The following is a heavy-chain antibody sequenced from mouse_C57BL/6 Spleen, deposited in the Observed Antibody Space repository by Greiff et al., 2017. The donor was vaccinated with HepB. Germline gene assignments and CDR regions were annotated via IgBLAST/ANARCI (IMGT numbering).Heavy chain of an antibody. J-gene: IGHJ4*01. D-gene: IGHD2-5*01. CDR2: INPSSGYT. Sequence: VHLVESGAELVKPGASVKLSCKASGYTFTSYWMHWVKQRPGQGLEWIGYINPSSGYTKYNQKFKDKATLTADKSSSTAYMQLSSLTYEDSAVYYCARSGSNYYYAIAYWGQGTSVTVSS. V-gene: IGHV1-7*01. CDR3: ARSGSNYYYAIAY. CDR1: GYTFTSYW.